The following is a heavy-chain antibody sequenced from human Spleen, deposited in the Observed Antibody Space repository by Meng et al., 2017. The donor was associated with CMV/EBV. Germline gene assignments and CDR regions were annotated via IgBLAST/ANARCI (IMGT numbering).Heavy chain of an antibody. Sequence: GESLKISCVASGFTFSSYGMHWVRQAPGKGLEWVTFIRYDGTTQYYIDSVKGRFTISRDNSKNTMYLQMNSLRAEDTALYYCANARFEYSSSYFGSWGQGTLVTVSS. CDR2: IRYDGTTQ. D-gene: IGHD6-6*01. J-gene: IGHJ4*02. CDR1: GFTFSSYG. CDR3: ANARFEYSSSYFGS. V-gene: IGHV3-30*02.